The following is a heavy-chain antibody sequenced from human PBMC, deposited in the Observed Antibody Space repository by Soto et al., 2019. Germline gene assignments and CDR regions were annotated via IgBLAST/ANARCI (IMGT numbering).Heavy chain of an antibody. CDR1: EFTFSDYY. V-gene: IGHV3-11*01. J-gene: IGHJ3*02. CDR3: ARRYSGGSAFDI. Sequence: QVQLVESGGGLVRPGESLRLSCAASEFTFSDYYMSWIRQAPGKGLEWVSYISSSGNTIYYADSVKGRFTISRDNAKNSLYLQMNSLRAEDTAVYYCARRYSGGSAFDICGQGTTVTVSS. D-gene: IGHD5-12*01. CDR2: ISSSGNTI.